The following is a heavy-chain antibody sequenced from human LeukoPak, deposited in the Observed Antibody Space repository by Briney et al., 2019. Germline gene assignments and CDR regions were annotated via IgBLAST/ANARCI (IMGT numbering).Heavy chain of an antibody. CDR3: ASYIVGPTLDY. V-gene: IGHV3-48*03. D-gene: IGHD1-26*01. Sequence: GGSLRLSCAASGFTFSSYEMNWVRQAPGKGLEWVSYISSSGSTLYYADSVKGRFTISRDNAKNSLYLQMNSLRAEDTAVYYCASYIVGPTLDYWGQGTLVTVSS. J-gene: IGHJ4*02. CDR1: GFTFSSYE. CDR2: ISSSGSTL.